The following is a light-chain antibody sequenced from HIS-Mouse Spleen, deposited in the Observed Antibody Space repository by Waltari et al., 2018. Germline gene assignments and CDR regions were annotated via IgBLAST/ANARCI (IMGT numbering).Light chain of an antibody. Sequence: QSALTQPASVSGSPGQSITISCTATSSDVGGYNYVPWYQHHPGKAPKLMIYYVSNRPSGVSKRFSGSKSGNTASLTISGLQAEDEADYYCSSYTSSSFNVVFGGGTKLTVL. CDR3: SSYTSSSFNVV. V-gene: IGLV2-14*03. CDR2: YVS. CDR1: SSDVGGYNY. J-gene: IGLJ2*01.